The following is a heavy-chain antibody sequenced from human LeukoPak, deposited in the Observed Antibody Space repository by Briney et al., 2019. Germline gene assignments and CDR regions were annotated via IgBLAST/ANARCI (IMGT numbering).Heavy chain of an antibody. Sequence: GGSLRLSCAASGFTFSSYEMNWVRQAPGKGLEWVSYISSSSSYIYYADSVKGRFTISRDNAKNSLYLQMNSLRAEDTAVYYCARDKASGDGYNWDFDYWGQGTLVTVSS. CDR2: ISSSSSYI. CDR1: GFTFSSYE. V-gene: IGHV3-21*05. D-gene: IGHD5-24*01. J-gene: IGHJ4*02. CDR3: ARDKASGDGYNWDFDY.